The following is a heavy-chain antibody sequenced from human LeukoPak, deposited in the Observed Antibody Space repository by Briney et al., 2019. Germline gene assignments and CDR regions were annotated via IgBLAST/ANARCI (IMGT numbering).Heavy chain of an antibody. CDR2: ISGSGGST. CDR1: GFTFSSYA. Sequence: GGSLRLSCAASGFTFSSYAVSWVRQAPGKGLEWVSAISGSGGSTYYADSVKGRFTISRDNSKNTLYLQMNSLRAEDTAVYYCARDDHYGDYINYYFDYWGQGTLVTVSS. CDR3: ARDDHYGDYINYYFDY. J-gene: IGHJ4*02. D-gene: IGHD4-17*01. V-gene: IGHV3-23*01.